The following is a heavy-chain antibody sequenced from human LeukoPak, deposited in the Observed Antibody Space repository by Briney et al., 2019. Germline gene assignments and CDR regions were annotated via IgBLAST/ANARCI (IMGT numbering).Heavy chain of an antibody. CDR3: AREFGSAQYYFDY. V-gene: IGHV3-53*01. D-gene: IGHD3-16*01. Sequence: GGSLRLSCAASGFTVSSNYMSWVRQAPGKGLEWVSVIYSDGGTDYGDSVKGRFTISTDNSKRTLYLQMNSLRAEDTAVYYCAREFGSAQYYFDYWGREPWSPSPQ. CDR1: GFTVSSNY. J-gene: IGHJ4*02. CDR2: IYSDGGT.